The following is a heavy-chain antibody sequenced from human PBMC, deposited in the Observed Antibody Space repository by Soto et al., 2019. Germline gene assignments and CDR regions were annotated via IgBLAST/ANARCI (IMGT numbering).Heavy chain of an antibody. CDR3: ARESITMVRGVDY. V-gene: IGHV3-33*01. CDR1: GFTFSSYG. J-gene: IGHJ4*02. D-gene: IGHD3-10*01. CDR2: IWYDGSNK. Sequence: QVQLVESGGGVVQPGRSLRLSCAASGFTFSSYGMHWVRQAPGKGLEWVAVIWYDGSNKYYADSVKGRFTISRDNSKNTLYLQMNSLRAEDTAVYYCARESITMVRGVDYWGQGTLVPVSS.